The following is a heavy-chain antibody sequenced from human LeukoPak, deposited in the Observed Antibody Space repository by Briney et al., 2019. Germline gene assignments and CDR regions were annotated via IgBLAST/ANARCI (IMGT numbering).Heavy chain of an antibody. CDR1: GFTFSSYS. CDR3: ARENWNEGAFDI. V-gene: IGHV3-21*01. D-gene: IGHD1-1*01. Sequence: PGGSLRLSCAASGFTFSSYSMNWVRQAPWKGLEWVSSISSSSSYIYYADSVKGRFTISRDNAKNSLYLQMNSLRAEDTAVYYCARENWNEGAFDIWGQGTMVTVSS. J-gene: IGHJ3*02. CDR2: ISSSSSYI.